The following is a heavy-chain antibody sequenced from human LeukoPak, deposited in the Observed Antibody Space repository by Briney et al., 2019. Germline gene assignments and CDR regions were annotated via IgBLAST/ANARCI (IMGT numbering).Heavy chain of an antibody. D-gene: IGHD6-13*01. CDR1: GDSTISYY. CDR2: IYYSGST. V-gene: IGHV4-59*01. J-gene: IGHJ5*02. Sequence: SETLSLTCTVSGDSTISYYWSWIRQPPGKGLEWVGYIYYSGSTNYNPSLKSRVTMSVDTSMNQFSLKLRYVTAADTALYYCAREPTGSWFPWLDPWGQGTLVTVSS. CDR3: AREPTGSWFPWLDP.